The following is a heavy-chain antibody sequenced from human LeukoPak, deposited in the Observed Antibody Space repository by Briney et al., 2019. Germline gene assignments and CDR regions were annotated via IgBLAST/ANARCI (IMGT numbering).Heavy chain of an antibody. Sequence: PGGSLRLSCTASGFTFGDYAMSWVRQAPGKGLEWVGFIRSKAYGGTTEYAASVKGRFTISRDDSKSIAYLQMNSLKTEDTAVHYCARDVAGYFDYWGQGTLVTVSS. CDR2: IRSKAYGGTT. CDR3: ARDVAGYFDY. CDR1: GFTFGDYA. D-gene: IGHD6-19*01. V-gene: IGHV3-49*04. J-gene: IGHJ4*02.